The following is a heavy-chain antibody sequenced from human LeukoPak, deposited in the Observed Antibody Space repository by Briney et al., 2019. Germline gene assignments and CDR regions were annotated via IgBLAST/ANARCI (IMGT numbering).Heavy chain of an antibody. D-gene: IGHD3-16*01. J-gene: IGHJ6*02. CDR3: ARDGGARYYYYGMDV. V-gene: IGHV4-31*03. CDR2: IYYSGST. Sequence: PSETLSLTCTVSGGSISSGGYYWSWIRQHPGKGLEWIGYIYYSGSTYYNPSLNSRVTISVDTSKNQFSLKLSSVTAADTAVYYCARDGGARYYYYGMDVWGQGTTVTVS. CDR1: GGSISSGGYY.